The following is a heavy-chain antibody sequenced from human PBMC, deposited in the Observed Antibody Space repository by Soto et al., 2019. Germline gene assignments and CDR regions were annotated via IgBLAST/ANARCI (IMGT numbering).Heavy chain of an antibody. CDR3: ATHPPYGPLDH. V-gene: IGHV4-59*08. CDR2: IYNSENT. J-gene: IGHJ4*02. D-gene: IGHD4-17*01. Sequence: PSETLSLTCTVSGGSIRSYCWTWIRQPPGKGLEWIGNIYNSENTYYNPSLKSRVTISVDTSKNQFSLRLTSVTAADTAVYYCATHPPYGPLDHWGQGTLVTVSS. CDR1: GGSIRSYC.